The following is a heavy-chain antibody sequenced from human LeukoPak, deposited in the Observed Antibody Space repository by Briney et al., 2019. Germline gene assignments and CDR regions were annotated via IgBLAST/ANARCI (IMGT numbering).Heavy chain of an antibody. CDR1: GFTFIRHL. V-gene: IGHV3-74*01. D-gene: IGHD5-24*01. J-gene: IGHJ4*02. CDR3: GSSEDGYIDY. Sequence: GGSLRPSCAGSGFTFIRHLMHWVRQAPGKGLVWVSRISTDGSTTLYSDSVKGRFTISRDNAKNTLYLQMNSLRAEDTAVYYCGSSEDGYIDYWGQGTLVSVSS. CDR2: ISTDGSTT.